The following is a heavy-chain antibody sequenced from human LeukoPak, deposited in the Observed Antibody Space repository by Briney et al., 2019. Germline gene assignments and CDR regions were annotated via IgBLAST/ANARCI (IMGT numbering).Heavy chain of an antibody. V-gene: IGHV1-8*01. CDR2: MNPNSGNT. CDR1: GYTFTSYD. Sequence: ASVKVSCKASGYTFTSYDINWVRQATGQGLEWMGWMNPNSGNTGYAQKFQGRVTMTRNTSISTAYMELSSLRSEDTAVYYCARDFVILTGYYYYYYMDVWGKGTTVTISS. D-gene: IGHD3-9*01. CDR3: ARDFVILTGYYYYYYMDV. J-gene: IGHJ6*03.